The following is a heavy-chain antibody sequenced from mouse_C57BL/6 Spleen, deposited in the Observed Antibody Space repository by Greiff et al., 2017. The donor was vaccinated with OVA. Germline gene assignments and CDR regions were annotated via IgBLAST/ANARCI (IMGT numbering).Heavy chain of an antibody. D-gene: IGHD6-1*01. V-gene: IGHV1-80*01. J-gene: IGHJ4*01. CDR2: IYPGDGDT. CDR3: ARQPPARNYAMDY. CDR1: GYAFSSYW. Sequence: QVQLQQSGAVLVKPGASVKISCKASGYAFSSYWMNWVKQRPGKGLEWIGQIYPGDGDTNYNGKFKGKATLTADKSSSTAYMQLSSLTSEDSAVYFCARQPPARNYAMDYWGQGTSVTVSS.